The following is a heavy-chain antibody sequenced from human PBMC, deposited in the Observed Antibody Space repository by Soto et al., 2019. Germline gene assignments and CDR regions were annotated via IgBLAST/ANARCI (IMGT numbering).Heavy chain of an antibody. D-gene: IGHD3-9*01. CDR3: VRDRDWAFDI. CDR1: GYTLSDYS. Sequence: PGGSLTRSSAASGYTLSDYSMNWVRQAPGKGLEWVSYFGTSRKYIFYPDSVRGRFTISRDDAKNSVYLQMNSLRDEDTAVYYCVRDRDWAFDIWGQGTMVTVSS. J-gene: IGHJ3*02. CDR2: FGTSRKYI. V-gene: IGHV3-48*02.